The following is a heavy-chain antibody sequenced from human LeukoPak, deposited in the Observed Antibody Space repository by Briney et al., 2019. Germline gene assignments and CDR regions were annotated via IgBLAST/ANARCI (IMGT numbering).Heavy chain of an antibody. CDR2: INPSGGST. CDR1: GYTFTSYY. J-gene: IGHJ3*02. Sequence: ASVKVSCKASGYTFTSYYMHWVRQAPGQGLEWMGIINPSGGSTSYAQKFQGRVTMTSDTSTSTVYMELSSLRSEDTAVYYCARDSSVAGDAFDIWGQGTMVTVSS. CDR3: ARDSSVAGDAFDI. D-gene: IGHD2-15*01. V-gene: IGHV1-46*03.